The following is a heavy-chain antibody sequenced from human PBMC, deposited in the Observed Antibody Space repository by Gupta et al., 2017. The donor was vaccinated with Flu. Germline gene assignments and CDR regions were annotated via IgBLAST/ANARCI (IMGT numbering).Heavy chain of an antibody. CDR3: VRLNTRDSSGYYYLTYYYGMDV. V-gene: IGHV4-38-2*02. Sequence: QVQLQESGPGLVKPSETLSLTCTVSGYSISSGYYWGWIRQSPAKGLEWIGSIYHSGTTYYNPSLDSRVTISVDTSKNQFSLKLTSVTAADTAVYYCVRLNTRDSSGYYYLTYYYGMDVWGQGTTVTVSS. CDR2: IYHSGTT. J-gene: IGHJ6*02. D-gene: IGHD3-22*01. CDR1: GYSISSGYY.